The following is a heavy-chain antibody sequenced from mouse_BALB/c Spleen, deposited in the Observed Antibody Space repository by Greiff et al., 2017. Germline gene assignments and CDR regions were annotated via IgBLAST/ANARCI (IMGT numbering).Heavy chain of an antibody. CDR2: ISDGGSYT. V-gene: IGHV5-4*02. CDR3: ARGTLTGTFAY. J-gene: IGHJ3*01. CDR1: GFTFSDYY. Sequence: EVKLVESGGGLVKPGGSLKLSCAASGFTFSDYYMYWVRQTPEKRLEWVATISDGGSYTYYPDSVKGRFTISRDNAKNNLYLQMSSLKSEDTAMYYCARGTLTGTFAYWGQGTLVTVSA. D-gene: IGHD4-1*01.